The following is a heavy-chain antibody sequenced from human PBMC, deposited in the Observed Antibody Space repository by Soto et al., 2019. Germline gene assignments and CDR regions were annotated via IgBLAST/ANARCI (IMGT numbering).Heavy chain of an antibody. CDR3: AKARAYCCGETQDS. D-gene: IGHD2-21*02. V-gene: IGHV3-23*01. J-gene: IGHJ4*02. CDR2: ISGTAGST. Sequence: PGGSLRLSCAASGFIFSNYAMNWVRQVPGKGLAWVSSISGTAGSTYFADSVKGRFTISRDNAKNTLYLQMNSLRVEDTAVYYCAKARAYCCGETQDSWGQGILVTVSS. CDR1: GFIFSNYA.